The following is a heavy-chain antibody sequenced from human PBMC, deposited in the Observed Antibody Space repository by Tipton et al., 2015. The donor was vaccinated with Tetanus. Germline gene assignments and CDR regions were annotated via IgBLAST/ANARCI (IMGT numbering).Heavy chain of an antibody. CDR2: IYSSGTT. V-gene: IGHV4-4*07. Sequence: TLSLTCTVSGVSMIDSYWNWIRQPAGKGLEWIGRIYSSGTTNYDPSLRGQVTMSIVTSKNRFSLKLDSVTAADTAIYYCARALKQGVNWFDPWGQGTLVAVSS. J-gene: IGHJ5*02. CDR3: ARALKQGVNWFDP. D-gene: IGHD3-16*01. CDR1: GVSMIDSY.